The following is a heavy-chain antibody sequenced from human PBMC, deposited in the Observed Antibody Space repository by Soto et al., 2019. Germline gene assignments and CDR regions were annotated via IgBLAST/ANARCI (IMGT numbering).Heavy chain of an antibody. J-gene: IGHJ4*02. CDR2: IFPSGTT. Sequence: SETLCLTFVVSGGSLSGATYSWNWIRQTPGKGLEWIGYIFPSGTTYYNPSLRSRVTISIDVSKNQFSLSLRSLTAADTAVYYCARSREFDYWSQGTLVTVSS. CDR1: GGSLSGATYS. V-gene: IGHV4-30-2*01. CDR3: ARSREFDY.